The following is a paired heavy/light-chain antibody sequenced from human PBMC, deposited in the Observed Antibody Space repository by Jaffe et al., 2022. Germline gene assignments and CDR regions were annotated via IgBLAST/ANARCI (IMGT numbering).Heavy chain of an antibody. D-gene: IGHD3-22*01. CDR2: IYTSGST. J-gene: IGHJ6*03. Sequence: QVQLQESGPGLVKPSQTLSLTCTVSGGSISSGSYYWSWIRQPAGKGLEWIGRIYTSGSTNYNPSLKSRVTISVDTSKNQFSLKLSSVTAADTAVYYCARDTYYYDSSGYPGRLYYYYYYMDVWGKGTTVTVSS. CDR1: GGSISSGSYY. CDR3: ARDTYYYDSSGYPGRLYYYYYYMDV. V-gene: IGHV4-61*02.
Light chain of an antibody. CDR1: QSISSY. J-gene: IGKJ3*01. V-gene: IGKV1-39*01. Sequence: DIQMTQSPSSLSASVGDRVTITCRASQSISSYLNWYQQKPGKAPKLLIYAASSLQSGVPSRFSGSGSGTDFTLTISSLQPEDFATYYCQQSYSTLPFTFGPGTKVDIK. CDR3: QQSYSTLPFT. CDR2: AAS.